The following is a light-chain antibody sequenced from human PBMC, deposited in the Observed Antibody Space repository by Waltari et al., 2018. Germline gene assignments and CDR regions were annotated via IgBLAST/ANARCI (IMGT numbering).Light chain of an antibody. CDR3: RKFDSAPWT. CDR2: SAS. V-gene: IGKV1-27*01. J-gene: IGKJ1*01. CDR1: QGIDTL. Sequence: DIQMTQSPSSLSASIGDRVTITCRAGQGIDTLLAWYQKNPGKVPRLLLYSASILQRGVPSRFSGGGSGTDFTLTISSLQPEDVATYYCRKFDSAPWTFGQGTSVEIK.